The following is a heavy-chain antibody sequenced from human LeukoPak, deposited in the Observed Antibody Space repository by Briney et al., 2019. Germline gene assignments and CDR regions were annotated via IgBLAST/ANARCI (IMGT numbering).Heavy chain of an antibody. Sequence: GGSLRLSCAAPGFTFTTYWMHWVRQAPGKGLVSVSRINTDGSSASYADSVKGRFTISRDTATNTLYLQMNSLRAEDTAVYYCARGDYAFDIWGQGTMVTVSS. D-gene: IGHD2-21*01. J-gene: IGHJ3*02. CDR1: GFTFTTYW. CDR3: ARGDYAFDI. V-gene: IGHV3-74*01. CDR2: INTDGSSA.